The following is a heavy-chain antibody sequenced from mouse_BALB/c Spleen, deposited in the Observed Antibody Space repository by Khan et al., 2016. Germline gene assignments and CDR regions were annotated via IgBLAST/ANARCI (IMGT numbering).Heavy chain of an antibody. CDR1: GFTFNTYA. CDR2: IRSKSNNYAT. CDR3: VRPYSHGGLDY. Sequence: EVQLVASGGGLVQPKGSLKLSCAASGFTFNTYAMNWVRQAPGKGLEWVARIRSKSNNYATYYADSVKDRFTISSDDSQSMLYLQMNNLKTEDTAMYYCVRPYSHGGLDYWGQGTTLTVSS. J-gene: IGHJ2*01. V-gene: IGHV10-1*02. D-gene: IGHD2-10*01.